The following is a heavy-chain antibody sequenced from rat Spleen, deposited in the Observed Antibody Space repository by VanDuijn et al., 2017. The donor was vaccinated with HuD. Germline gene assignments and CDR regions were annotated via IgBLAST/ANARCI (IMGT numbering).Heavy chain of an antibody. CDR3: TREGTGDDY. CDR2: ISYEGSST. Sequence: EVQLVESGGGLVQPGRSLKLSCAASGFTFSDYYMAWVRQAPEKGLEWVASISYEGSSTYYGDSVKGRFTISRDNAKSTLYLQMNSLRSEDTATYYCTREGTGDDYWGQGVMVTVSS. CDR1: GFTFSDYY. J-gene: IGHJ2*01. V-gene: IGHV5-22*01. D-gene: IGHD5-1*01.